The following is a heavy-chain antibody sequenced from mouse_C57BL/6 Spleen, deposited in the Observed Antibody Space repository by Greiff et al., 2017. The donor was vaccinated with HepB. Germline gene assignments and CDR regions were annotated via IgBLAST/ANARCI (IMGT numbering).Heavy chain of an antibody. Sequence: QVQLKESGAELVRPGASVKMSCKASGYTFTSYNMHWVKQTPRQGLEWIGAIYPGNGDTSYNQKFKGKATLTVDKSSSTAYMQLSSLTSEDSAVYFCARLLRDYYAMDYWGQGTSVTVSS. V-gene: IGHV1-12*01. CDR1: GYTFTSYN. CDR3: ARLLRDYYAMDY. J-gene: IGHJ4*01. CDR2: IYPGNGDT. D-gene: IGHD1-1*01.